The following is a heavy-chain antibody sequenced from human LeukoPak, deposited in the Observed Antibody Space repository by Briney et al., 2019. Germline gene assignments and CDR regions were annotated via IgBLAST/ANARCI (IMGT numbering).Heavy chain of an antibody. CDR2: VSSSGCTI. J-gene: IGHJ3*02. V-gene: IGHV3-48*03. CDR3: VGESDGYNYGQQAFDI. D-gene: IGHD1-1*01. CDR1: GFTFCKYE. Sequence: PGGSLRLSCAASGFTFCKYEMNWVRQAPGKGLEWVSYVSSSGCTIYYADSVKGRFTISRDNARNLLYLEMNSLRDEDTAVYYCVGESDGYNYGQQAFDIWGQGTMVTVSS.